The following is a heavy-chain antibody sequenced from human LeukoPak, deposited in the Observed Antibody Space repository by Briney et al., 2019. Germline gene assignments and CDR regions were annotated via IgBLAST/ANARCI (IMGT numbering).Heavy chain of an antibody. CDR2: IYWNDDK. J-gene: IGHJ6*03. CDR1: GFSLSTSGVG. CDR3: AHSGSDLYYYYYYMDV. V-gene: IGHV2-5*01. Sequence: SGPTLVNPPQPLTLTCTFSGFSLSTSGVGVGWIRQPPGKALEWLALIYWNDDKRYSPSLKSRLTITKDTSKTQVVLTMTNMDPVDTATYYCAHSGSDLYYYYYYMDVGGKGTTVTVS.